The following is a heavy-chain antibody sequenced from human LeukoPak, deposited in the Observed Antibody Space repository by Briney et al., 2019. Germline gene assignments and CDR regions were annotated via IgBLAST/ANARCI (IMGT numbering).Heavy chain of an antibody. CDR3: ARNYNDSSGYYFRGDYYFDY. Sequence: SETLSLTCAVSGGSISSGGYSWSWIRQPPGKGLEWIGYIYHSGSTYYNPSLKSRVTISVDRSKNQFSLKLSSVTAADTAVYYCARNYNDSSGYYFRGDYYFDYWGQGTLVTVSS. CDR2: IYHSGST. V-gene: IGHV4-30-2*01. J-gene: IGHJ4*02. CDR1: GGSISSGGYS. D-gene: IGHD3-22*01.